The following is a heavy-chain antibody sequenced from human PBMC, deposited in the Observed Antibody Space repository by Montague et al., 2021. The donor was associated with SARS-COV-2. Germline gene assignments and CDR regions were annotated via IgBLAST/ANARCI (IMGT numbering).Heavy chain of an antibody. CDR3: ARDGADYSFAYYHEMDV. J-gene: IGHJ6*02. CDR1: GASVRTYY. Sequence: SETLSLTCTVSGASVRTYYWSWIRQSAGKQLEWMWRLYTSGSTYYNPSFKSRVTMSLDTSKNLFSLNLSSMTAADTAVYYCARDGADYSFAYYHEMDVWGQGIAVTVSS. CDR2: LYTSGST. V-gene: IGHV4-4*07. D-gene: IGHD5-12*01.